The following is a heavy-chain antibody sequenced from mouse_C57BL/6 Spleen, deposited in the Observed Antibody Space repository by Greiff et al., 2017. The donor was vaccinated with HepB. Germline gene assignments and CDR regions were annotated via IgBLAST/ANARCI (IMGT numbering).Heavy chain of an antibody. CDR2: INPNNGGT. CDR3: ARRRIGNYYGSSLFDY. CDR1: GYTFTDYY. V-gene: IGHV1-26*01. J-gene: IGHJ2*01. Sequence: EVQLQQSGPELVKPGASVKISCKASGYTFTDYYMNWVKQSRGKSLEWIGDINPNNGGTSYNQKFKGKATLTVDKSSSTAYMELRSLTSEDSAVYYCARRRIGNYYGSSLFDYWGQGTTLTVSS. D-gene: IGHD1-1*01.